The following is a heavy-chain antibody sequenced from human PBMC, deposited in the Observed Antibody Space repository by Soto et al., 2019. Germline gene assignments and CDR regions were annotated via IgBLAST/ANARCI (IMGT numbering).Heavy chain of an antibody. CDR2: DHHGGNT. D-gene: IGHD3-10*01. CDR1: GGSFNGYY. Sequence: QVHLQQWGAGLLKASETLSLTCAVYGGSFNGYYWSWIRQPPGKGLEWFGEDHHGGNTNYNPSLKSRVARSGDTSKKQFSLTLSSVPAADTAVYYCASSPALYYYASESRGFDPWGQGTLVTVSS. V-gene: IGHV4-34*02. J-gene: IGHJ5*02. CDR3: ASSPALYYYASESRGFDP.